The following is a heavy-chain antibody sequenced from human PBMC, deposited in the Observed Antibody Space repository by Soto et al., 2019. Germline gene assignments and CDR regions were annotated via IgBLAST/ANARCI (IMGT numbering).Heavy chain of an antibody. CDR2: INPSGGST. CDR1: GYTFTSYY. Sequence: ASVKVSCKASGYTFTSYYMHCVRPAPGQGLEWMGIINPSGGSTSYAQKFQGRVTMTRDTSTSTVYMELSSLRSEDTAVYYCARVYCSGGSCYSVDYWGQGTLVTVSS. D-gene: IGHD2-15*01. CDR3: ARVYCSGGSCYSVDY. V-gene: IGHV1-46*01. J-gene: IGHJ4*02.